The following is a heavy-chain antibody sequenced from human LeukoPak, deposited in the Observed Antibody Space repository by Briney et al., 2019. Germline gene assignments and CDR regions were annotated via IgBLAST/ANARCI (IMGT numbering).Heavy chain of an antibody. CDR3: ARDHYYYYGIDV. V-gene: IGHV1-8*01. CDR1: GYTFTSYD. CDR2: MNPNSGNT. Sequence: ASVKVSCKASGYTFTSYDINWVRQATGQGLEWMGWMNPNSGNTGYAQKFQGRVTMTRNTSISTAYMELSSLRSEDTAVYYCARDHYYYYGIDVWGQGTTVTVSS. J-gene: IGHJ6*02.